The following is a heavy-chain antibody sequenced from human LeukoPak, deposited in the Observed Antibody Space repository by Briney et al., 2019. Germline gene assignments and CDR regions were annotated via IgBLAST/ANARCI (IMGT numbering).Heavy chain of an antibody. CDR1: GFTFSSYA. J-gene: IGHJ5*02. V-gene: IGHV3-21*01. D-gene: IGHD3-3*01. CDR3: ARDFCDH. CDR2: IDSTSSFI. Sequence: GGSLRLSCAASGFTFSSYAMMWGRQAPGKGLEWVSSIDSTSSFIYYADSLKGRFTVSRDNAKNSLYLQMNSLRAEDTAVYYCARDFCDHWGQGTLVTVSS.